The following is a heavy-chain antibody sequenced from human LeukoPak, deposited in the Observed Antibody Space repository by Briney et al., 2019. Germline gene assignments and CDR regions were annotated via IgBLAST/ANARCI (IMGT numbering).Heavy chain of an antibody. CDR3: ARDRRYCSGGSCYFDY. Sequence: GGSLRLSCAASGFTFSSYEMNWVRQAPGKGLEWVSYISSSGSTIYYADSVKGRFTISRDNAKNSLYLQMNSLRAEDAAVYYCARDRRYCSGGSCYFDYWGQGTLVTVSS. J-gene: IGHJ4*02. CDR1: GFTFSSYE. CDR2: ISSSGSTI. D-gene: IGHD2-15*01. V-gene: IGHV3-48*03.